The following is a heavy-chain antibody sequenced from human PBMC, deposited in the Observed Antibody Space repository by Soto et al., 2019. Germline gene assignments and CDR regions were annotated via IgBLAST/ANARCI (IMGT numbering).Heavy chain of an antibody. J-gene: IGHJ6*02. CDR2: INPSGDST. Sequence: GASVKVSCKASGYTFTSYYMHWVRQAPGQGLEWMGIINPSGDSTSYAQKFQGRVTMTRDTSTSTVYMELSSLRSEDTAVYYCAREVITMIVVADGSPYGMDVWGQGTTVTVSS. D-gene: IGHD3-22*01. V-gene: IGHV1-46*03. CDR3: AREVITMIVVADGSPYGMDV. CDR1: GYTFTSYY.